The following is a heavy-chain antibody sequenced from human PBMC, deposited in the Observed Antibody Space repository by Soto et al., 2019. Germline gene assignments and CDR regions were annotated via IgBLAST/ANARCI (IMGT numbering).Heavy chain of an antibody. D-gene: IGHD1-20*01. V-gene: IGHV3-23*01. CDR2: TGATGRTT. J-gene: IGHJ4*02. Sequence: GGSLRLSCAASGFTFNIYGMTWVRQAPGKGRGWGSTTGATGRTTYYSDSVKGRFTISSNNSNNTLDLQMSNLRAEDTAVYYCATVHNTSRSFDYWGQGTRVTVSS. CDR3: ATVHNTSRSFDY. CDR1: GFTFNIYG.